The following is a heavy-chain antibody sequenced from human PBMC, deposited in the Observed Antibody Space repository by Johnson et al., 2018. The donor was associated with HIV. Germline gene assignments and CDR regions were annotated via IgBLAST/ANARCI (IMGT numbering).Heavy chain of an antibody. V-gene: IGHV3-33*01. J-gene: IGHJ3*02. D-gene: IGHD3-16*01. CDR1: GFTFSSYG. Sequence: QVQLVESGGGVVQPGKSLRLSCAASGFTFSSYGMHWVRQAAGKGLEWVALIWYDGSTKYYADSVKGRFTISRDNAKNSLYLQMNSLRAEDTAVYYCARGGVDAFDIWGQGTMVTVSS. CDR3: ARGGVDAFDI. CDR2: IWYDGSTK.